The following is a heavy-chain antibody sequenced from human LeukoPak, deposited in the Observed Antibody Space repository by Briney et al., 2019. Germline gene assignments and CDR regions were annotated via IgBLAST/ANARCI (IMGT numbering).Heavy chain of an antibody. Sequence: GGSLRLSCATSGFTFSQFGMTWVRQPPGKGLEWVGRIKSKTDGGTTDYAAPVKGRFTISRDDSKNTLYLQMNSLKTEDTAVYYCTTMGDQLLEYFDYWGQGTLVTVSS. CDR2: IKSKTDGGTT. J-gene: IGHJ4*02. CDR1: GFTFSQFG. CDR3: TTMGDQLLEYFDY. V-gene: IGHV3-15*01. D-gene: IGHD2-2*01.